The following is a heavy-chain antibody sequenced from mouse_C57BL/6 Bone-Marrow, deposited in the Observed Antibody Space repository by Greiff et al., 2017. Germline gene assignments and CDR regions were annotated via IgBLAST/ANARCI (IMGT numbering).Heavy chain of an antibody. CDR3: ARGGYGYVPWFAY. J-gene: IGHJ3*01. V-gene: IGHV3-6*01. CDR2: ISYDGSN. Sequence: EVQLQQSGPGLVKPSQSLSLTCSVTGYSITSGYYWNWIRQFPGNKLEWMGYISYDGSNNYNPSLENRISITRDTSKNQFFLKLNAVTTEDTATYYCARGGYGYVPWFAYWGQGTLVTVSA. CDR1: GYSITSGYY. D-gene: IGHD2-2*01.